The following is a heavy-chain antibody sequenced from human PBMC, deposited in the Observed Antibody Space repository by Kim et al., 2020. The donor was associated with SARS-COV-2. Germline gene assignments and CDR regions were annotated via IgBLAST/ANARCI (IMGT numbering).Heavy chain of an antibody. J-gene: IGHJ6*02. CDR1: GFTFDDYA. CDR3: AKDTTPYYDFWSGYFPDV. Sequence: GGSLRLSCAASGFTFDDYAMHWVRQAPGKGLEWVSLISGDGGSTYYADSVKGRFTISRDNSKNSLYLQMNSLRTEDTALYYCAKDTTPYYDFWSGYFPDVWGQGTTVTVSS. D-gene: IGHD3-3*01. V-gene: IGHV3-43*02. CDR2: ISGDGGST.